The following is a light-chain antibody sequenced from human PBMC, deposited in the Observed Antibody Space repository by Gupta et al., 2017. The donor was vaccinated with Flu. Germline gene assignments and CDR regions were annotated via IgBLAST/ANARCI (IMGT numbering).Light chain of an antibody. CDR2: GNN. CDR3: AAWDDSLGGPV. J-gene: IGLJ2*01. V-gene: IGLV1-47*01. Sequence: QSVLIQPPSASGTPGQRVTISCSGSSSNIGSNYVSWYQHLPGTAPKLLIYGNNQRPSGVPDRFSGSKSGTSASLAISGLRSEDEADYYCAAWDDSLGGPVFGGGTRLTVL. CDR1: SSNIGSNY.